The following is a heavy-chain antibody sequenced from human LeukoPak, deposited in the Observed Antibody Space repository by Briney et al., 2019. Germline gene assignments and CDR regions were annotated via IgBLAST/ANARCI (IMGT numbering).Heavy chain of an antibody. V-gene: IGHV3-23*01. D-gene: IGHD5-12*01. J-gene: IGHJ4*02. CDR2: ISGSGGST. Sequence: GGSLRLSCAASGFTFSSYAMSWVRQAPGKGLEWVSAISGSGGSTYYADSVKGRFTISRDNSKNTLYLQMNSVRAEDTAVYYCARGDVYSGYDFLDYWGQGTLVTVSS. CDR3: ARGDVYSGYDFLDY. CDR1: GFTFSSYA.